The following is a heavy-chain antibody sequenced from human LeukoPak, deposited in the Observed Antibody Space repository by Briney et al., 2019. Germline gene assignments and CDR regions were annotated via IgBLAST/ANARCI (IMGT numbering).Heavy chain of an antibody. CDR1: GFPFSSYA. V-gene: IGHV3-64D*09. Sequence: PGGSLRLSCSASGFPFSSYAMHWVRQAPGQGLEYVSAISDSGGSTYYADSVKGRFTISRDNSKNTLYLQMGSLRAEDMAVYYCATYYYDSGGFHFHHWGQGTLVTVSS. D-gene: IGHD3-22*01. CDR2: ISDSGGST. CDR3: ATYYYDSGGFHFHH. J-gene: IGHJ1*01.